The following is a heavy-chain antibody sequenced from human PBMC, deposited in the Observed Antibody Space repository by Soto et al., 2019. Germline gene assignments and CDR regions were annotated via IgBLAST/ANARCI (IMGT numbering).Heavy chain of an antibody. CDR1: GGSISSYY. J-gene: IGHJ5*02. V-gene: IGHV4-59*01. CDR2: IYYSGST. D-gene: IGHD2-8*01. Sequence: SSETLSLTCTVSGGSISSYYWSWIRQPPGKGLEWIGYIYYSGSTNYNPSLKSRVTISVDTSKNQFSLKLSSVTAADTAVYYCARDLRCTNGVCYPFWFDPWGQGTLVTVSS. CDR3: ARDLRCTNGVCYPFWFDP.